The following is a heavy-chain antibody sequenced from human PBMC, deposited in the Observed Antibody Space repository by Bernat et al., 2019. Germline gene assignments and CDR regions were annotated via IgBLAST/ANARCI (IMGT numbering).Heavy chain of an antibody. CDR1: GFTFSDHY. Sequence: EVQLLESGGGLVQPGGSLRLSCAASGFTFSDHYMDWVRQAPGKGLEWVGRSRNKANSYTTEYAASVKGRFTVSRDDSKNSLYLQMNSLKTEDTAVYYCARKGVSGSASAFDIWGQGTMVTVSS. CDR3: ARKGVSGSASAFDI. V-gene: IGHV3-72*01. CDR2: SRNKANSYTT. J-gene: IGHJ3*02.